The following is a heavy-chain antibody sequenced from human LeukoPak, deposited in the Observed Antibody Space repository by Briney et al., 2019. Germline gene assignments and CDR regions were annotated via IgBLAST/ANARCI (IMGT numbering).Heavy chain of an antibody. CDR2: IKQDGSEK. CDR1: GFTFSSYW. CDR3: ARTLWFGPRPRRDYYYYMDV. J-gene: IGHJ6*03. V-gene: IGHV3-7*01. Sequence: AGGSLRLSCAASGFTFSSYWMSWVRQAPGKGLEWVANIKQDGSEKYYVDSVKGRFTISRDNAKNSRYLQMNSLRAEDTAVYYCARTLWFGPRPRRDYYYYMDVWGKGTTVTISS. D-gene: IGHD3-10*01.